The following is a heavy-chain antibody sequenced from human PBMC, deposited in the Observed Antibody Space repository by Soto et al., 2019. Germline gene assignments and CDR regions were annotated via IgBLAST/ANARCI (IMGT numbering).Heavy chain of an antibody. Sequence: SETLSLTCAVSGGSISSGGYSWSWIRQPPGKGLGWIGYIYHSGSTYYNPSLKSRVTISVDRSKNQFSLKLSSVTAAGTAVYYCASGPIGDYTDGFDYWGQGTLVTVSS. CDR3: ASGPIGDYTDGFDY. CDR1: GGSISSGGYS. V-gene: IGHV4-30-2*01. CDR2: IYHSGST. J-gene: IGHJ4*02. D-gene: IGHD4-17*01.